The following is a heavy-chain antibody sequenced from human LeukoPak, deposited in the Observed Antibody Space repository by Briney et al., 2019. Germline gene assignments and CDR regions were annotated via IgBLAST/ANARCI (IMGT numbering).Heavy chain of an antibody. V-gene: IGHV3-30*03. Sequence: GRSLRLSCGASGFIFSNYGMHWVRQAPGKGLESVALISNDGIKKFYADSVKGRFTISRDSSTNTMYLQMNNLRIEDTAVYYCARGGCDTGYCAFDIWGQGTMVTVSS. CDR2: ISNDGIKK. D-gene: IGHD3-9*01. CDR3: ARGGCDTGYCAFDI. CDR1: GFIFSNYG. J-gene: IGHJ3*02.